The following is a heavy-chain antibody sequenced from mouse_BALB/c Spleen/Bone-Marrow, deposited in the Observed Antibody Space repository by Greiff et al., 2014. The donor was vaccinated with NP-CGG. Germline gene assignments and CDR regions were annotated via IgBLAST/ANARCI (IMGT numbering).Heavy chain of an antibody. Sequence: VQLQESGPGLVAPSQSLSITCTVSGFSLTTYGVHWVRQPPGKGLEWLGVIRAGGSTNYNSALMSRLSISKDNSKSQVFLKMNSLQTDDTAMYYCARAHYDYVLFDYWGQGTTLTVSS. J-gene: IGHJ2*01. CDR2: IRAGGST. V-gene: IGHV2-9*02. D-gene: IGHD2-4*01. CDR1: GFSLTTYG. CDR3: ARAHYDYVLFDY.